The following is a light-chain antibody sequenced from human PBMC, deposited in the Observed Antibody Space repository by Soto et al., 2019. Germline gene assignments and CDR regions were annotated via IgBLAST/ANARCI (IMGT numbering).Light chain of an antibody. CDR3: HQYGSSPT. CDR1: QSISSTY. CDR2: GAS. J-gene: IGKJ1*01. Sequence: PGEIATRSCRASQSISSTYLAWYQQKPGQAPRLLIYGASSRAVGIPDRFSGSGSGTDFTLTISRLEPEDSAVYYCHQYGSSPTFGPGTKVDIK. V-gene: IGKV3-20*01.